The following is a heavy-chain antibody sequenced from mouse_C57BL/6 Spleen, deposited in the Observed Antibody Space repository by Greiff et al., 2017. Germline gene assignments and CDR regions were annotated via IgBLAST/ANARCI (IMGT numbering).Heavy chain of an antibody. CDR2: IYPGSGST. Sequence: QVQLQQPGAELVKPGASVKMSCKASGYTFTSYWITWVKQRPGQGLEWIGDIYPGSGSTNYNEKFKSKATLTVDTSSSTAYMQLSSLTSEDSAVYYCASQFITTVVTYFDYWGQGTTLTVSS. CDR3: ASQFITTVVTYFDY. J-gene: IGHJ2*01. CDR1: GYTFTSYW. D-gene: IGHD1-1*01. V-gene: IGHV1-55*01.